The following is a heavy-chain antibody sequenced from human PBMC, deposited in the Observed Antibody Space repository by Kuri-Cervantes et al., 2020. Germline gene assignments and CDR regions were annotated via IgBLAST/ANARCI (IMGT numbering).Heavy chain of an antibody. D-gene: IGHD5-12*01. J-gene: IGHJ4*02. Sequence: GGSLRLSCAASGFTFTSYGMHWVRQAPGKGLEWVSGISWNSGSIGYADSVKGRFTISRDNAKNSLYLQMNSLRAEDTAVYYCARFGYSGYDLDYWGQGTLVTVSS. CDR2: ISWNSGSI. CDR1: GFTFTSYG. V-gene: IGHV3-9*01. CDR3: ARFGYSGYDLDY.